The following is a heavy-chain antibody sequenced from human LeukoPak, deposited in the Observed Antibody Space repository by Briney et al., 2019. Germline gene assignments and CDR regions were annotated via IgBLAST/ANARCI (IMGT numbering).Heavy chain of an antibody. D-gene: IGHD1-1*01. CDR2: IIPIFGTA. CDR3: ARGPELERFDY. Sequence: SVKVSCKASGGTFSSYAISWVRQAPGQGLEWMGGIIPIFGTADYAQKFQGRVRITTDESTSTASMELSSLRSEDTAVYYCARGPELERFDYWGQGTLVTVSS. V-gene: IGHV1-69*05. CDR1: GGTFSSYA. J-gene: IGHJ4*02.